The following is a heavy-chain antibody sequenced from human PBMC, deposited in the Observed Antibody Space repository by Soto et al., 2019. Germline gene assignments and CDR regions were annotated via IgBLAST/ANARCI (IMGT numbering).Heavy chain of an antibody. V-gene: IGHV4-34*02. D-gene: IGHD3-10*01. CDR1: GGSFSGYQ. CDR2: INDSGDI. J-gene: IGHJ6*03. Sequence: QVQLQQWGAGLLKPSETLSLTCAVYGGSFSGYQWSWIRQTPGKGLEWIGGINDSGDINYNPSLKSRVNILVNSLKKQVSLRMSSVSAAATAVYYCARGLILWFGELSRRGGYYYYMDVWGKGTTVIVSS. CDR3: ARGLILWFGELSRRGGYYYYMDV.